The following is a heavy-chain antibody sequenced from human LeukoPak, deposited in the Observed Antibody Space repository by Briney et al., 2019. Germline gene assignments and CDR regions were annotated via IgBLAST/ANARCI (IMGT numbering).Heavy chain of an antibody. CDR1: GYTFTSYG. V-gene: IGHV1-18*01. J-gene: IGHJ4*02. CDR2: ISAYNGNT. Sequence: ASVKVSCKASGYTFTSYGISWVRQAPGQGLEWMGWISAYNGNTNYAQKLQGRVTMTTDTSTSTACMELRSLRSDDTAVYYCARDLGGSGSYSILWGQGTLVTVSS. CDR3: ARDLGGSGSYSIL. D-gene: IGHD3-10*01.